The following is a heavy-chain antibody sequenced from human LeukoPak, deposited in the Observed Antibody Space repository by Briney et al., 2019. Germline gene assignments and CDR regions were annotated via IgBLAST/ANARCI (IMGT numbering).Heavy chain of an antibody. CDR2: ISGTSNYI. CDR1: GFTFNIYS. D-gene: IGHD4-17*01. CDR3: ARVTGTTVTTEDGMDV. Sequence: GGSLRLSCAASGFTFNIYSMNWVRQAPGKGLEWVSSISGTSNYIYYADSVKGRFTISRDNAKNSLYLHMNSLRAEDMAVYYCARVTGTTVTTEDGMDVWGQGTTVTVSS. V-gene: IGHV3-21*01. J-gene: IGHJ6*02.